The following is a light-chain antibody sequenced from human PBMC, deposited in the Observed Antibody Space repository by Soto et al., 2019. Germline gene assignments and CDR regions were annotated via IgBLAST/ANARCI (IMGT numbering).Light chain of an antibody. CDR1: QSVSSSF. J-gene: IGKJ1*01. CDR3: HQFDSSLT. CDR2: ATS. V-gene: IGKV3-20*01. Sequence: EILLTQSPATLSLSPGEGATLSCRASQSVSSSFLAWYQQQPGQAPRLLIYATSRRAPGIPDRFSGSGSGTDFTLTISRLEPEDFAVYYCHQFDSSLTFGQGTKVEIK.